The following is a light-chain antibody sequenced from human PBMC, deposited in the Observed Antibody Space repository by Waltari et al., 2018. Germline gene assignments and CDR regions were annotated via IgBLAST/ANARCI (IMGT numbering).Light chain of an antibody. CDR3: LQYNSYPWT. CDR1: QSLVVW. CDR2: KAC. Sequence: DIPVTQSPSTLSASVGDRVTIPCRASQSLVVWLAWYPQKPGKAPRLLIYKACYLESGVPSRFSGSASGTAFALTISSLQADDFATYYCLQYNSYPWTFGQGTTVEIK. J-gene: IGKJ1*01. V-gene: IGKV1-5*03.